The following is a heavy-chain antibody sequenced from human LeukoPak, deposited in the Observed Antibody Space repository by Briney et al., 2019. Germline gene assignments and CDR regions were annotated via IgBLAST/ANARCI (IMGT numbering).Heavy chain of an antibody. J-gene: IGHJ5*02. D-gene: IGHD1-14*01. Sequence: GGSLRLSCAASGFTFREYSMSWVRQAPGKGLEWVSNIRSNGGDTYYTDSVKGRFTISRDNSKNTLYLEMNSLRAEDTAVYYCAKGGHTTWFDPWGQGTLVTVSS. CDR3: AKGGHTTWFDP. V-gene: IGHV3-23*01. CDR1: GFTFREYS. CDR2: IRSNGGDT.